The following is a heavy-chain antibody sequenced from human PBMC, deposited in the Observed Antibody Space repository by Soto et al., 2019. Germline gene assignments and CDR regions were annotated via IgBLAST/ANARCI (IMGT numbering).Heavy chain of an antibody. D-gene: IGHD3-16*01. V-gene: IGHV4-30-4*01. CDR2: IYYSGTT. Sequence: QVQLQESGPGLVKPSQTLSHTCNVSGGSITSGDYYWNWLRQPPGKGLEWIGYIYYSGTTYYNPSLQSRVAISVDISHNQFSLKLNSVTAADTAVYYCARARVMAAPHYFDYWGQGTLVTVAS. CDR1: GGSITSGDYY. J-gene: IGHJ4*02. CDR3: ARARVMAAPHYFDY.